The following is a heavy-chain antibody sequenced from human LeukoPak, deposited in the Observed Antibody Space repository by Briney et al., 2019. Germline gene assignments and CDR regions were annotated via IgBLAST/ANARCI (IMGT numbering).Heavy chain of an antibody. CDR2: VYSSGST. CDR1: GGSISSYY. D-gene: IGHD3-22*01. J-gene: IGHJ4*02. CDR3: ARDHYYNSSGYTFGY. V-gene: IGHV4-59*01. Sequence: SETLSLICTVSGGSISSYYWSWIRQPPGKGLEWIGYVYSSGSTNYSPSLKGRVTISVDTSKNQFSLRLSSVTAADTAVYYCARDHYYNSSGYTFGYWGQGTLVTVSS.